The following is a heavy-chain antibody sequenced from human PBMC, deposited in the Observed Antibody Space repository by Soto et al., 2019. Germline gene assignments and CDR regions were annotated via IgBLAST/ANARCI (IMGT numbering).Heavy chain of an antibody. CDR2: IVVGSGNT. J-gene: IGHJ4*02. V-gene: IGHV1-58*01. D-gene: IGHD3-22*01. Sequence: SVKVSCKASGFTFSNSAVQWVRQARGQRLEWLGWIVVGSGNTNYAQKFQDRVTISRDMSTSTAYMDLGSLRSEDTAVYYCARTHYYDSSGQYPGYFDYWGQGTLVTVSS. CDR3: ARTHYYDSSGQYPGYFDY. CDR1: GFTFSNSA.